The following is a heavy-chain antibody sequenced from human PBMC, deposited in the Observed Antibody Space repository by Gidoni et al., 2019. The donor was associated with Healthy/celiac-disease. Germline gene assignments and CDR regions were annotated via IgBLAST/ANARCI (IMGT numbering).Heavy chain of an antibody. D-gene: IGHD3-22*01. Sequence: EVQLVESGGGLVKPGGSLRLSCAASGFTFSSYSMNWVRQAPGKGLEWVSSISSSSSYRYYADSVKGRFTISRDNAKNSLYLQMNSLRAEDTAVYYCARENYGSSGFFDYWGQGTLVTVSS. V-gene: IGHV3-21*01. CDR1: GFTFSSYS. J-gene: IGHJ4*02. CDR2: ISSSSSYR. CDR3: ARENYGSSGFFDY.